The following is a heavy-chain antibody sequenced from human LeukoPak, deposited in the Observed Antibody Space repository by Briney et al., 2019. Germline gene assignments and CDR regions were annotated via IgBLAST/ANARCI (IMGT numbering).Heavy chain of an antibody. D-gene: IGHD2-15*01. Sequence: PGGSLRLSCAASGFTLSSYAMSWVRQAPGKGLEWVSAISDTGNTYHADSGKGRFTISRDSSKNTLFLQMNRLRPEDAAVYYCAKAPVTTCRGAFCYPFDYWGLGTLVTVSS. J-gene: IGHJ4*02. CDR1: GFTLSSYA. V-gene: IGHV3-23*01. CDR3: AKAPVTTCRGAFCYPFDY. CDR2: ISDTGNT.